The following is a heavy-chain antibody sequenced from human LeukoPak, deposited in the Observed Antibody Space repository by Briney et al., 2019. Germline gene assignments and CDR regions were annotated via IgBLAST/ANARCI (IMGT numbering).Heavy chain of an antibody. V-gene: IGHV3-23*01. J-gene: IGHJ5*02. CDR3: AKGTSAARPGWFDP. D-gene: IGHD6-6*01. CDR2: ISGSGGST. Sequence: GGSLRLSCAASGFTVSSNYMSWVRQAPGKGLEWVSAISGSGGSTYYADSVKGRFTISRDNSKNTLYLQMNSLRAEDTAVYYCAKGTSAARPGWFDPWGQGTLVTVSS. CDR1: GFTVSSNY.